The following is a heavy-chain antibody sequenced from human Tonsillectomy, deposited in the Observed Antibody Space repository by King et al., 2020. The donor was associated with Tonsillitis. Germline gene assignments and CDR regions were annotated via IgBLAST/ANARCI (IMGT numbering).Heavy chain of an antibody. Sequence: VQLVESGGGVVQPGRSLRLSCAASGFTFSSYGMHWVRQAPGKGLEWLAVISYDGSKKYYGDSVRGRFTISRDNSKNTLYLQMNSLRGEDTAVYYCAKDDYWGQGTLVTVSS. CDR3: AKDDY. CDR1: GFTFSSYG. V-gene: IGHV3-30*18. CDR2: ISYDGSKK. J-gene: IGHJ4*02.